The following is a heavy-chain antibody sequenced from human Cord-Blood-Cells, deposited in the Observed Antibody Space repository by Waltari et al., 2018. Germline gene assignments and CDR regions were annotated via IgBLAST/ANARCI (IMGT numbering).Heavy chain of an antibody. CDR3: ARDLGGCSGGSCYSENCFDP. V-gene: IGHV1-18*01. Sequence: QIQLVQSGAEVKKPGASVKVSCKASGYTFTSYGISWLRPAPGQGPEWMGWISAYNGNTNYAQKLQGRVTITTDTSTSTAYMEVRSLRSDDTAVYYCARDLGGCSGGSCYSENCFDPWGQGTLVTVSS. CDR1: GYTFTSYG. D-gene: IGHD2-15*01. CDR2: ISAYNGNT. J-gene: IGHJ5*02.